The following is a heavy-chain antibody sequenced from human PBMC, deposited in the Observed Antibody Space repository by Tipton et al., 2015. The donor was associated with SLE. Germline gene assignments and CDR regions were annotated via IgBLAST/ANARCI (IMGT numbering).Heavy chain of an antibody. CDR3: ARQDLGRAATLTFDI. V-gene: IGHV4-39*01. D-gene: IGHD6-25*01. CDR2: FFDSGYT. CDR1: GGAIRNSPYY. J-gene: IGHJ4*02. Sequence: TLSLTCHVAGGAIRNSPYYWAWIRQPPGKRLVWIGSFFDSGYTAYNPSLEGRMSISVDTSNNEFSLKLSSVTAADTAVYFCARQDLGRAATLTFDIWGLGTLVTVSS.